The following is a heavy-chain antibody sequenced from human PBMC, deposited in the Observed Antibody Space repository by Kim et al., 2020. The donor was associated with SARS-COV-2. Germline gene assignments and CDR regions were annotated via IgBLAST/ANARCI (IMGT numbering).Heavy chain of an antibody. V-gene: IGHV3-23*01. CDR3: AKGYYDFWSGYVDY. J-gene: IGHJ4*02. D-gene: IGHD3-3*01. Sequence: ADSVKGRFTISRDNSKNTLYLQMNSLRAEDTAVYYCAKGYYDFWSGYVDYWGQGTLVTVSS.